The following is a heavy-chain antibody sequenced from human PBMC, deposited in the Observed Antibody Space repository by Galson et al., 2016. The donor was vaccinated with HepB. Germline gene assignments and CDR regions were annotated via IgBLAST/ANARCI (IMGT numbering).Heavy chain of an antibody. J-gene: IGHJ4*02. D-gene: IGHD5-24*01. CDR2: INPSGGST. CDR3: ARSAEDVNGYNFYYFDY. V-gene: IGHV1-46*01. CDR1: GYTFRSSY. Sequence: SVKVSCKASGYTFRSSYMHWVRQAPGQGLEWMGIINPSGGSTAYAQQFQGRVTMTRDTSTSTVYMELRSLRFEDTAVYYCARSAEDVNGYNFYYFDYWGQGTPVTVSS.